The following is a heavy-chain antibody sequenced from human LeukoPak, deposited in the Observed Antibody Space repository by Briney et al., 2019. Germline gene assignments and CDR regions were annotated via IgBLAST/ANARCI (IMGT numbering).Heavy chain of an antibody. CDR2: ISYDGSNK. CDR1: GFTFSSYA. V-gene: IGHV3-30-3*01. CDR3: ARDRRSSSWFPNYYYYGMDV. J-gene: IGHJ6*02. Sequence: GGSLRLSCAASGFTFSSYAMHWVRQAPGKGLEWVAVISYDGSNKYYADSVKGRFTISRDNSKNTLYLQVNSLRTGDTAVYYCARDRRSSSWFPNYYYYGMDVWGQGTTVTVSS. D-gene: IGHD6-13*01.